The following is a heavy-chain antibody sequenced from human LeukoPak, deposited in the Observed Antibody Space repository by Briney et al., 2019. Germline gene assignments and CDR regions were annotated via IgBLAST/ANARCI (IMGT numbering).Heavy chain of an antibody. CDR3: ATTVVTLPYYYYYYMDV. Sequence: ASVKVSCKASGGTFNSYALSWVRQAPGQGLEWVGGIIPIFGAANFAQKFQGRLTITADESTSTVYMELSSLKSEDTAVYYCATTVVTLPYYYYYYMDVWGKGTTVTISS. D-gene: IGHD4-23*01. CDR1: GGTFNSYA. J-gene: IGHJ6*03. V-gene: IGHV1-69*13. CDR2: IIPIFGAA.